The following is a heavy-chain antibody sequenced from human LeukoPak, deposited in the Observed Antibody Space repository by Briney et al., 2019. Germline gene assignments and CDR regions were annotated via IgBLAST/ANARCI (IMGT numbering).Heavy chain of an antibody. Sequence: SVKVSCKASGGTFSSYAISWVRQAPGQGLEWMGGIIPIFGTANYAQKFQGRVTITADESTSTAYMELSSLRSEDTAVYYCARDGGYGSGSYYYMDVWGKGTTVTVSS. D-gene: IGHD3-10*01. J-gene: IGHJ6*03. V-gene: IGHV1-69*01. CDR2: IIPIFGTA. CDR3: ARDGGYGSGSYYYMDV. CDR1: GGTFSSYA.